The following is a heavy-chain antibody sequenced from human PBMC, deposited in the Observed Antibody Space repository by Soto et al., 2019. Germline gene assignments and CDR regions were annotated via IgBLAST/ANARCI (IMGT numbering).Heavy chain of an antibody. CDR3: ATVLYYGSGSYSPSGMDV. CDR2: VSPPFRTS. V-gene: IGHV1-69*01. Sequence: QVQLVQSGAEVKKPGSSVKVSCKTSGVSFNNNGIGWVRQAPGHGLEWMGGVSPPFRTSNYARKFQGRISITADASTGTVNMELSSLTSEATAQYYCATVLYYGSGSYSPSGMDVWGQGTTVTVSS. CDR1: GVSFNNNG. D-gene: IGHD3-10*01. J-gene: IGHJ6*02.